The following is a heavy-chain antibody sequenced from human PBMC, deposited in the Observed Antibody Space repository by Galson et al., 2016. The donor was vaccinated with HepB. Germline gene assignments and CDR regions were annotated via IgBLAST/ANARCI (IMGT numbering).Heavy chain of an antibody. CDR1: EFTFTSYA. V-gene: IGHV3-23*01. D-gene: IGHD3-10*01. J-gene: IGHJ4*02. CDR3: ANDLWLRGFHYLDY. Sequence: SLRLSCAGSEFTFTSYAMNWVRQAPGKGLEWVSAITGDSSRTFYADSVKGRFTISRDNSKNTVYLQMNGLRAEDTAVYYCANDLWLRGFHYLDYWGQGTLVTVSS. CDR2: ITGDSSRT.